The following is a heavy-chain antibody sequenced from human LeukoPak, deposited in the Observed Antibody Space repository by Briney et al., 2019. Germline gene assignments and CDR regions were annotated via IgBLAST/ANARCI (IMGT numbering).Heavy chain of an antibody. Sequence: PSETLSLTCTVSGGSISSGGYYWSWIRQPPGKGLEWIGYIYHSGSTYYNPSLKSRVTISVDRSKNQFSLKLSSVTAADTAVYYCARHLLKQEPNWYFDLWGRGTLVTVSS. J-gene: IGHJ2*01. CDR3: ARHLLKQEPNWYFDL. CDR2: IYHSGST. D-gene: IGHD1-14*01. V-gene: IGHV4-30-2*01. CDR1: GGSISSGGYY.